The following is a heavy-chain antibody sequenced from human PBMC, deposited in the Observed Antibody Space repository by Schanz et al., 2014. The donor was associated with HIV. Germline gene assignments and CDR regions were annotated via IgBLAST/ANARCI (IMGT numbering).Heavy chain of an antibody. D-gene: IGHD6-19*01. Sequence: EVQVLESGGDLAQPGDSLRLSCVASGFVFRDFAMAWVRQAPGKGLEWVSAVTNSGSYVNYADSVKGRFTMSRDNSKNTLSLQMDSLRVDDTAIYYCAARPAVAVGAPWDYWGQGTLVTVSS. CDR3: AARPAVAVGAPWDY. J-gene: IGHJ4*02. V-gene: IGHV3-23*05. CDR1: GFVFRDFA. CDR2: VTNSGSYV.